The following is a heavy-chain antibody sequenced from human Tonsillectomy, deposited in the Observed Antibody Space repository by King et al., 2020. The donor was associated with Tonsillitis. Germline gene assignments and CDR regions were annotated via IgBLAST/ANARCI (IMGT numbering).Heavy chain of an antibody. Sequence: VQLVESGGGLVQPGRSLRLSCAASGFTFDDYAIHWVRQAPGKGLEWVSGISWNSGTIGYADSVKGRFTISRDNAKNSLYLQMNSLRAEDTALYYCAKGNYDFWTNLEGYFDYWGQGTLVTVSS. D-gene: IGHD3-3*01. CDR1: GFTFDDYA. J-gene: IGHJ4*02. V-gene: IGHV3-9*01. CDR2: ISWNSGTI. CDR3: AKGNYDFWTNLEGYFDY.